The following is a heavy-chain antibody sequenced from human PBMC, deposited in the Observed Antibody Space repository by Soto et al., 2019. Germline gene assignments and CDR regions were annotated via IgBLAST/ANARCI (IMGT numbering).Heavy chain of an antibody. V-gene: IGHV4-39*01. Sequence: SETLSLTCTVSGGSISSSSYYWGWIRQPPGKGLEWIGSIYYSGSTYYNPSLKSRVTISVDTSKNQFSLKLSSVTAADTAVYYCAKLTTFYDMDVWGQGTTVTVSS. CDR3: AKLTTFYDMDV. CDR2: IYYSGST. D-gene: IGHD4-4*01. CDR1: GGSISSSSYY. J-gene: IGHJ6*02.